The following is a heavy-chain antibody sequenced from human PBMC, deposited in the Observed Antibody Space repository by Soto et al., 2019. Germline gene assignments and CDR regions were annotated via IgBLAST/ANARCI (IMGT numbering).Heavy chain of an antibody. CDR2: MNPNSGNT. CDR1: GYTFTSYD. J-gene: IGHJ6*02. D-gene: IGHD3-10*01. CDR3: ARYGSGSYYKDYYYYYGMDV. Sequence: ASVKVSCKASGYTFTSYDINWVRQATGQGLEWMGWMNPNSGNTGYAQKFQGRVTMTRNTSISTAYMELSSLRSEDTAVYYCARYGSGSYYKDYYYYYGMDVWGQGTTVTVSS. V-gene: IGHV1-8*01.